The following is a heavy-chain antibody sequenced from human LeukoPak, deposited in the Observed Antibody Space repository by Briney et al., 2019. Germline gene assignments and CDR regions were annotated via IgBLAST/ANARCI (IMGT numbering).Heavy chain of an antibody. V-gene: IGHV3-23*01. CDR1: GFTFRTYA. CDR3: AKGDDILTGYLSYFDY. D-gene: IGHD3-9*01. Sequence: PGGSLRLSCAASGFTFRTYAMNWVRQAPGKGLERVSGISGSGDNTYYADSVKGRFTISRDNSKNTLYLQMNSLRAEDTAVYYCAKGDDILTGYLSYFDYWGQGTLVTVSS. CDR2: ISGSGDNT. J-gene: IGHJ4*02.